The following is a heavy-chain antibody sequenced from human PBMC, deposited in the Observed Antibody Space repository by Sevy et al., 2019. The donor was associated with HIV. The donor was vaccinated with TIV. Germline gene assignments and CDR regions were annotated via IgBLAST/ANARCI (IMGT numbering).Heavy chain of an antibody. Sequence: GGSLRLSCAASGFTFSSYAMSWVRQAPGKGLEWVSYISSSSSYTNYADSVKGRFTISRDNAKNSLYLQMNSLRAEDTAVYYCARDRVDIVVVVAATSDAFDIWGQGTMVTVSS. J-gene: IGHJ3*02. CDR1: GFTFSSYA. CDR2: ISSSSSYT. D-gene: IGHD2-15*01. V-gene: IGHV3-21*05. CDR3: ARDRVDIVVVVAATSDAFDI.